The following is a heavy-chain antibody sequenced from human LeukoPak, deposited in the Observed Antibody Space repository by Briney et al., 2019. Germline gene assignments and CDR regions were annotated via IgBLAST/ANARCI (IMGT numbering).Heavy chain of an antibody. CDR1: GFTFSSYA. V-gene: IGHV3-73*01. Sequence: GGSLRLSCATSGFTFSSYAMSWVRQAPGKGLEWVGRIRSKANSYATAYAASVKGRFTISRDDSKNTAYLQMNSLKTEDTAVYYCRGYDSSGLFDYWGQGTLVTVSS. CDR3: RGYDSSGLFDY. CDR2: IRSKANSYAT. D-gene: IGHD3-22*01. J-gene: IGHJ4*02.